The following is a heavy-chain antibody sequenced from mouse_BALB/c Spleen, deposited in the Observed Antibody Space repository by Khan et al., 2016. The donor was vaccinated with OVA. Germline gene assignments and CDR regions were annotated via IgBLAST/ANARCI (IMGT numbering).Heavy chain of an antibody. CDR3: ARSGGNFHWYFDV. CDR2: MSSGSSTI. Sequence: EVQLVESGGGLVQPGGSRKLSCAASGFTFSSFGMHWVRQAPKKGLEWVAYMSSGSSTIYYVDTVKGRFTISRANPKNTLFLQMTSLRSEDTAMYYCARSGGNFHWYFDVWGAGTSVTVSS. D-gene: IGHD2-1*01. CDR1: GFTFSSFG. V-gene: IGHV5-17*02. J-gene: IGHJ1*01.